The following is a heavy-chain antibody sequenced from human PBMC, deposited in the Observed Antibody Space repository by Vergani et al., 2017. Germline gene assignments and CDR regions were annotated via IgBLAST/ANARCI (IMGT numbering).Heavy chain of an antibody. Sequence: EVQLLESGGGLVQPGGSLRLSCAASGFTFSSYAMSWVRQAPGKGLEWVSYISSSGSTIYYADSVKGRFTISRDNAKNSLYLQMNSLRAEDTAVYYCARAPRAKHHFLWFGEPDYYYGMDVWGQGTTVTVSS. CDR1: GFTFSSYA. CDR3: ARAPRAKHHFLWFGEPDYYYGMDV. D-gene: IGHD3-10*01. J-gene: IGHJ6*02. CDR2: ISSSGSTI. V-gene: IGHV3-48*03.